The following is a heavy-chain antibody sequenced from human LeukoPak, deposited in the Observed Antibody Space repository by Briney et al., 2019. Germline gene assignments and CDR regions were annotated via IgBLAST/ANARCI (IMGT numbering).Heavy chain of an antibody. D-gene: IGHD3-10*01. V-gene: IGHV1-18*01. CDR3: ARSRSGWFGELFSYYYGMDV. Sequence: ASVKVSCKASGYTFTSYGISWVRQAPGQGLEWMGWISAYNSNTNYAQKLQGRVTMTTDTSTSTAYMELRSLRSDDTAVYYCARSRSGWFGELFSYYYGMDVWGQGTTVTVSS. CDR1: GYTFTSYG. CDR2: ISAYNSNT. J-gene: IGHJ6*02.